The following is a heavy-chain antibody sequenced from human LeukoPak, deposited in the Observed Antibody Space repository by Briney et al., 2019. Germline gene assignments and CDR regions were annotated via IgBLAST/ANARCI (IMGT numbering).Heavy chain of an antibody. Sequence: GGSLRLSCAASGFTFTSYAMSWVRQAPGKGLEWVSAISGSGGSTYYADSVKGRFTISSDNSKNTLYLQMNSLRAEDTAVYYCAKDLYSYGYTSFDYWGQGTLVTVSS. V-gene: IGHV3-23*01. J-gene: IGHJ4*02. CDR2: ISGSGGST. D-gene: IGHD5-18*01. CDR1: GFTFTSYA. CDR3: AKDLYSYGYTSFDY.